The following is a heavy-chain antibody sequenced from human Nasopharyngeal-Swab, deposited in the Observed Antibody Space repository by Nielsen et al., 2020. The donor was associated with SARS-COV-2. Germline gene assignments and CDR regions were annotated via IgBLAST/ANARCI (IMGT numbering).Heavy chain of an antibody. D-gene: IGHD2-21*02. Sequence: ASVKVSCKASGFTFTSYYFNWVRQAPGQGLEWMGMIDPFSRSTSYAQRFQGRITVTRDTSTSTVFMEVRSLTSEDTAVYYCTRDQGGGDPYDSWGQGTLDTVSS. J-gene: IGHJ4*02. V-gene: IGHV1-46*01. CDR1: GFTFTSYY. CDR2: IDPFSRST. CDR3: TRDQGGGDPYDS.